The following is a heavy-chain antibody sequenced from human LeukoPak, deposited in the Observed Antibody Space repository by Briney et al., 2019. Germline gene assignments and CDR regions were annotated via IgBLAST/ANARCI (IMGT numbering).Heavy chain of an antibody. J-gene: IGHJ6*04. CDR3: EKGVITMSPDV. CDR1: GFTFDDYA. V-gene: IGHV3-9*01. Sequence: PGGSLRLSCAASGFTFDDYAMHWVRQAPGKGLEWVSGISWNSGSIGYADSVKGRFTISRDNAKNSLYLQMNSLRAEDTALYYCEKGVITMSPDVGAKGPTVTVSP. D-gene: IGHD3-22*01. CDR2: ISWNSGSI.